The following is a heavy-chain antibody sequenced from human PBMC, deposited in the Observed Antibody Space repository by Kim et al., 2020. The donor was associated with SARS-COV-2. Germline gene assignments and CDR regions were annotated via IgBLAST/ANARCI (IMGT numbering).Heavy chain of an antibody. V-gene: IGHV3-23*01. CDR3: AKEGKPGYATWSDIGYY. J-gene: IGHJ6*03. D-gene: IGHD2-15*01. Sequence: GGSLRLSCVASGFRFSSFGMSWVRQSLGKGLEWVASIRGSSGDTRKAASVEGRFTISRDNSKNTLYLEMNSLRGEVTAIYYCAKEGKPGYATWSDIGYY. CDR2: IRGSSGDT. CDR1: GFRFSSFG.